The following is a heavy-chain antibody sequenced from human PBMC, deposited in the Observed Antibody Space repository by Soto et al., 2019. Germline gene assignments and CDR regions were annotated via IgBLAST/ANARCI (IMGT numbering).Heavy chain of an antibody. CDR3: ARDSLVVVAATGLDY. CDR2: ISAYNGNT. CDR1: GYTFTSYG. J-gene: IGHJ4*02. Sequence: ASVKVSCKASGYTFTSYGISWVRQAPGQGLEWMGWISAYNGNTNYAQKLQGRVTMTTDTSTSTAYMELRSLRSDDTAVYYCARDSLVVVAATGLDYWGQGTLVTVSS. V-gene: IGHV1-18*01. D-gene: IGHD2-15*01.